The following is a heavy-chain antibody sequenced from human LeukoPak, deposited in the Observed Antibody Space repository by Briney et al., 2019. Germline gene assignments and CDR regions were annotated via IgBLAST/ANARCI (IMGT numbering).Heavy chain of an antibody. D-gene: IGHD3-10*01. V-gene: IGHV4-34*01. CDR3: ARGRTDVLLWLGELLNPNWFDP. J-gene: IGHJ5*02. CDR2: INHSGST. CDR1: GGSFSGYY. Sequence: SETLSLTCAVYGGSFSGYYWSWIRQPPGKGLEWIGEINHSGSTNYNPSLKSRVTISVDTSKNQFALKLSSVTAADTAVYYCARGRTDVLLWLGELLNPNWFDPWGQGTLVTVSS.